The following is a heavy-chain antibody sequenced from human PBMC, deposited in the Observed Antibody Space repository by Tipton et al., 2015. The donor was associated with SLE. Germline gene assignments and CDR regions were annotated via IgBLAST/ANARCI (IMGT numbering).Heavy chain of an antibody. CDR2: IHNSGTT. D-gene: IGHD1-1*01. CDR1: GGSVSSGSHY. CDR3: ARSYNNFDP. Sequence: TLSLTCTVSGGSVSSGSHYWSWVRQHPGKGLEWIAYIHNSGTTYYNPSLKSRLSISIDTSKNQFSLILESVTAADTAVYYCARSYNNFDPWGQGTLVTVSS. J-gene: IGHJ5*02. V-gene: IGHV4-31*03.